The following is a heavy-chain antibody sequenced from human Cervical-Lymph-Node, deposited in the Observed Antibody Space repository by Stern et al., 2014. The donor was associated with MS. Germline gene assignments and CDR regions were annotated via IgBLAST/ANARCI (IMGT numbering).Heavy chain of an antibody. CDR3: ARGGSGSYTPGY. Sequence: VQLVQSGSELKKPGASVSCKASGYAFTTYSMNWVRQAPGQGLEWMGWINTNNGNPTYAQGFTGRVVFSLDTSGNPAYLQISSLTAADSAVYYCARGGSGSYTPGYWGQGTLVTVSS. V-gene: IGHV7-4-1*02. CDR2: INTNNGNP. CDR1: GYAFTTYS. J-gene: IGHJ4*02. D-gene: IGHD1-26*01.